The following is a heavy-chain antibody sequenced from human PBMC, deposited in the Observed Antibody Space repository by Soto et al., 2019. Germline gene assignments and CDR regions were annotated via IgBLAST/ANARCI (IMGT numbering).Heavy chain of an antibody. D-gene: IGHD3-22*01. Sequence: SETLSLTCAVYGGSFSGYYWSWIRQPPGKGLEWIGEINHSGSTNYNPSLKSRVTISVDTSKNQFSLKLSSVTAADTAVYYCARVKSYYYDSSGADYWGQGTLVTVSS. CDR3: ARVKSYYYDSSGADY. V-gene: IGHV4-34*01. CDR2: INHSGST. CDR1: GGSFSGYY. J-gene: IGHJ4*02.